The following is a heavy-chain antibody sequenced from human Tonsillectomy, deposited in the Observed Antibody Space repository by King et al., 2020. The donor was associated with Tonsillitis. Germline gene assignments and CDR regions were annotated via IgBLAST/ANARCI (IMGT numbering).Heavy chain of an antibody. CDR3: AKDPSAGVHMVRGVIITGYYGRDV. CDR1: GFTFSTYA. Sequence: VQLVESGGGVVQPGRSLRLSCAASGFTFSTYAMHWVRQAPGKGLEWVAVISYDGSNKYYGDSLKGRVTISRDNSRTTQYLQMNSLRPEDTAVYYCAKDPSAGVHMVRGVIITGYYGRDVWRQGTTVTVSS. CDR2: ISYDGSNK. J-gene: IGHJ6*02. V-gene: IGHV3-30*18. D-gene: IGHD3-10*01.